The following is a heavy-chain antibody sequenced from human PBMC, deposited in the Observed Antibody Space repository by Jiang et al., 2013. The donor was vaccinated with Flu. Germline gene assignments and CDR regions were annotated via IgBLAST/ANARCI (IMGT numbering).Heavy chain of an antibody. CDR1: GGSVSSGSYY. Sequence: PGLVKPSETLSLTCTVSGGSVSSGSYYWSWIRQPPGKGLEWIGYIYYSGSTNYNPSLKSRVTISVDTSKNQFSLKLSSVTAADTAVYYCARVGRGRWLQFVDPWGQGTLVTVSS. J-gene: IGHJ5*02. CDR3: ARVGRGRWLQFVDP. CDR2: IYYSGST. D-gene: IGHD5-24*01. V-gene: IGHV4-61*01.